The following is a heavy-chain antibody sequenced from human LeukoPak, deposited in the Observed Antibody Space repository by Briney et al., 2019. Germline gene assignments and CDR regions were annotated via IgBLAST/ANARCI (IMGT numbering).Heavy chain of an antibody. CDR3: ARDVGWGYFDY. CDR2: ISGSGDNT. J-gene: IGHJ4*02. D-gene: IGHD6-19*01. V-gene: IGHV3-23*01. Sequence: GGSLRLSCAASGFTVNSYAMSWVRQGPGKGLEWVSTISGSGDNTYYADSVRDRFTISRDISKNTLYLQMDSLRAEDTAVYYCARDVGWGYFDYWGQGTLATVSS. CDR1: GFTVNSYA.